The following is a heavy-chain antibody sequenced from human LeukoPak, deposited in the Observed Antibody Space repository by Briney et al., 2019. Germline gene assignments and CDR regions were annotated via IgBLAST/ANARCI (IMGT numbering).Heavy chain of an antibody. CDR1: GGSISSSY. D-gene: IGHD2-8*01. CDR3: ARDSEYATNWFDP. V-gene: IGHV4-59*01. J-gene: IGHJ5*02. CDR2: IYHSGST. Sequence: SETLSLTRTVSGGSISSSYWNWIRQSPGKGLEWIGYIYHSGSTNYNPSLMSRVTISIDTSKNQFSLKLRSVTAADTAVYYCARDSEYATNWFDPWGQGALVTVSS.